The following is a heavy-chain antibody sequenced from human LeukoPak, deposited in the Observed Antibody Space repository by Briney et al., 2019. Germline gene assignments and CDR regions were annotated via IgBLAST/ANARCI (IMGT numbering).Heavy chain of an antibody. CDR2: ISYDGSNK. CDR1: GFTFSTYA. J-gene: IGHJ4*02. D-gene: IGHD3-10*01. Sequence: GRSLRLSCAASGFTFSTYAMHWVRQGPGKGLEWVAVISYDGSNKYYADSVKGRFTISRDNSKNTLYLQMSSLSAEDTAVDYCARTTTPHYYGSGSYALGYWGQGTLVTVPS. CDR3: ARTTTPHYYGSGSYALGY. V-gene: IGHV3-30-3*01.